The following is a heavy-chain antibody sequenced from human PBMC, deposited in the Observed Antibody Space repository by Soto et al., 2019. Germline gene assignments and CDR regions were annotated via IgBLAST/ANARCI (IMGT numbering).Heavy chain of an antibody. CDR2: IYHSGST. CDR3: ARASGSYYYGMDV. J-gene: IGHJ6*02. CDR1: GGSISSSNC. Sequence: SETLSLTCAVSGGSISSSNCWSWVRQPPGKGLEWIGEIYHSGSTNFNPSLKSRVTISVDKSKNQFSLKLNSVTAADTAVYYCARASGSYYYGMDVWGQGTTVT. V-gene: IGHV4-4*02.